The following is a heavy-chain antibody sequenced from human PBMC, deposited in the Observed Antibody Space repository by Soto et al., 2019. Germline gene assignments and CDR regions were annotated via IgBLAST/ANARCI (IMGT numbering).Heavy chain of an antibody. CDR3: ARRYDYDFWSGYYIGDPSFDY. J-gene: IGHJ4*02. V-gene: IGHV4-39*01. Sequence: QLQLQESGPGLVKPSETLSLTCTVSGGSISSSSYYWGWIRQPPGKGLEWIGRIYYSGSTYYNPSLKSRVTISVDTSKNLFSLKLSSVTAADTAVYYCARRYDYDFWSGYYIGDPSFDYWGQGTLVTVSS. CDR1: GGSISSSSYY. CDR2: IYYSGST. D-gene: IGHD3-3*01.